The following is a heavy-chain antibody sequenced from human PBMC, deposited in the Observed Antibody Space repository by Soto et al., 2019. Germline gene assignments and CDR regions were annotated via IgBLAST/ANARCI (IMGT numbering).Heavy chain of an antibody. CDR3: ANKVT. CDR1: GFTFSSYA. Sequence: QVQLVESGGGVVQPGRSLRLSCGASGFTFSSYAMHWVRQAPGKGLEWVAVISYDGSNKYYADSVKGRFTISRDNSKNTLYLKMNSLRAEDTAVYYCANKVTWGQGTLVTVSS. D-gene: IGHD2-21*02. J-gene: IGHJ4*02. V-gene: IGHV3-30-3*01. CDR2: ISYDGSNK.